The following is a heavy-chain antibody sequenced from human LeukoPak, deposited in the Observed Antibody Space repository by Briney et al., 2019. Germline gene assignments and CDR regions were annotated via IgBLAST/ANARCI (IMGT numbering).Heavy chain of an antibody. CDR3: ARVRGLTDYRYFDY. CDR1: GYTFTSYG. J-gene: IGHJ4*02. CDR2: ISAYNGNT. D-gene: IGHD4-11*01. V-gene: IGHV1-18*01. Sequence: ASVKVSCKASGYTFTSYGISWVRQAPGQGLEWMGRISAYNGNTNYAQKLQGRVTMTTDTSTSTAYMELRSLRSDDTAVYYCARVRGLTDYRYFDYWGQGTLVTVSS.